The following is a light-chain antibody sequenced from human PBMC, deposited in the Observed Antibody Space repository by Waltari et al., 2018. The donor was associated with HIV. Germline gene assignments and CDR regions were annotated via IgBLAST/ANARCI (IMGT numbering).Light chain of an antibody. CDR2: AAS. CDR3: QQSYSTPYT. J-gene: IGKJ2*01. V-gene: IGKV1-39*01. CDR1: QTISSY. Sequence: DIQMTQSPSSLSASVGDRVTITCRASQTISSYLNWYQQKPGKAPELLIYAASNLQSGVPSRFSGSGSGTDFTLTISSLHPEDFATYYCQQSYSTPYTFGQGIKLEIK.